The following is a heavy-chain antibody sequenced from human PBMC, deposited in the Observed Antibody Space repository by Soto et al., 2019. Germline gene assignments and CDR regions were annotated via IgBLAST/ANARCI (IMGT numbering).Heavy chain of an antibody. J-gene: IGHJ5*02. CDR1: GYTFTGYY. V-gene: IGHV1-2*02. Sequence: ASVKVSCKASGYTFTGYYMHWVRQAPGQGLEWMGWINPNSGGTNYAQKFQGRVTMTRDTSISTAYMELSRLRSDDTAVYYCARGDLIAAHPRRFDPWGQGTLVTVSS. CDR2: INPNSGGT. CDR3: ARGDLIAAHPRRFDP. D-gene: IGHD6-6*01.